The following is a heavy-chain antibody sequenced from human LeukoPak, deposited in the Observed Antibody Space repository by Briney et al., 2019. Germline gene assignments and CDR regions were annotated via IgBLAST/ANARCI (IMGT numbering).Heavy chain of an antibody. V-gene: IGHV3-23*01. Sequence: PGGSLRLSCAASGFTFSSYAMSWVRQAPGKGLEWVSAISGSGGSTYYADSVKGRFTISRDNSKNTLYLQMNSLRAEDTAVYYCAKDRRVSPEALYFDYWGQETLVTVSS. CDR1: GFTFSSYA. CDR3: AKDRRVSPEALYFDY. CDR2: ISGSGGST. J-gene: IGHJ4*02.